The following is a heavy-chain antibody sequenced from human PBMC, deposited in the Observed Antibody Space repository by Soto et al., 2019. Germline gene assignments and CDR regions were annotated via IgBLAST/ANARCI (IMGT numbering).Heavy chain of an antibody. CDR2: ARQDGVDK. J-gene: IGHJ4*02. CDR1: GFTLGTYW. CDR3: ARDVGGILDY. V-gene: IGHV3-7*03. Sequence: PGGSLRLSCTASGFTLGTYWMAWVRQAPGQGLEWVSNARQDGVDKGHADSVLARFTIIRENTRNSVFLQMNSLIAEDTAVYFFARDVGGILDYWGQGTLVTVSS.